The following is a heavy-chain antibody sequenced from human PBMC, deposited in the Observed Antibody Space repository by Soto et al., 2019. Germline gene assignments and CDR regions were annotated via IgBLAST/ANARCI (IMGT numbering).Heavy chain of an antibody. D-gene: IGHD6-19*01. CDR2: LYWDGDI. CDR1: GFSLSTSGVG. Sequence: QITLEESGPTLVKPTQTLTLTCAFSGFSLSTSGVGVGWIRQPPGKALEWLALLYWDGDIRYSPSLRSRLTLTKDTSKNQVVLTMTNMDPVDTATYYCAHGSGWLFDYWGQGTLVTVSS. J-gene: IGHJ4*02. V-gene: IGHV2-5*02. CDR3: AHGSGWLFDY.